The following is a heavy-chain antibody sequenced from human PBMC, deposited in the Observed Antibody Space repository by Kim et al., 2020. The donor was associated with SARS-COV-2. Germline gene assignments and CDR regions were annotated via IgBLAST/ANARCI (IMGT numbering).Heavy chain of an antibody. Sequence: GGSLRLSCAASGFHFGKYWMTWIRQAPGKGLEWAATIQAEGGEDFYVYSVRGRFRVSRDNYMNSMVLQMDDLRVEDTGIYYCVRGQWEFCEHSSCTRRGFYYDCWGQGVQVTVSS. CDR2: IQAEGGED. J-gene: IGHJ4*02. CDR3: VRGQWEFCEHSSCTRRGFYYDC. D-gene: IGHD3-10*01. CDR1: GFHFGKYW. V-gene: IGHV3-7*03.